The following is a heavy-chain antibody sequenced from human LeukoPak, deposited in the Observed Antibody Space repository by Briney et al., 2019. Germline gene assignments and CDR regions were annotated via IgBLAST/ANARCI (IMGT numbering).Heavy chain of an antibody. V-gene: IGHV4-34*01. CDR1: GGSFSGYY. J-gene: IGHJ3*02. CDR3: ARGDNIVVVTEPDAFDI. D-gene: IGHD2-21*02. Sequence: SETLSLTCAVYGGSFSGYYWSWVRQPPGKGLEWIGEINHSGSTNYNPSLKSRVTISVDTSKNQFSLKLSSVTAADTAVYYCARGDNIVVVTEPDAFDIWGQGTMVTVSS. CDR2: INHSGST.